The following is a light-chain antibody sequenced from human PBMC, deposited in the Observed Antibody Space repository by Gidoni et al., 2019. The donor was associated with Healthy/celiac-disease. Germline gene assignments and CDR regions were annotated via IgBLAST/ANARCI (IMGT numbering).Light chain of an antibody. J-gene: IGKJ1*01. Sequence: DTRLTQSPSTLSASAGDRVTTTCRASQSIGFWLAWYRQKPGEAPSLLISQASILQSGVPSRFSGSGSRTEFTLTTNNLQPDDFATYFCQQYNGHPWAFGQGTKVEIK. CDR3: QQYNGHPWA. CDR1: QSIGFW. CDR2: QAS. V-gene: IGKV1-5*03.